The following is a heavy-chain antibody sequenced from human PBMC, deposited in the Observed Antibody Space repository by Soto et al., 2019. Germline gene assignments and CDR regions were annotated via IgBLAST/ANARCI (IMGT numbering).Heavy chain of an antibody. CDR3: ARDASGVIAARQDLVGRNWFDP. D-gene: IGHD6-6*01. J-gene: IGHJ5*02. CDR1: GYTFTGYY. V-gene: IGHV1-2*04. Sequence: ASVKVSCKASGYTFTGYYMHWVRQAPGQGLEWMGWINPNSGGTNYAQKFQGWVTMTRDTSISTAYMELSRLRSDDTAVYYCARDASGVIAARQDLVGRNWFDPWGQGTLVTVSS. CDR2: INPNSGGT.